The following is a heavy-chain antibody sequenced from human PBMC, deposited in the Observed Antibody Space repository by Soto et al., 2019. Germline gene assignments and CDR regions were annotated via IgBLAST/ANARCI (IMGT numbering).Heavy chain of an antibody. D-gene: IGHD6-19*01. J-gene: IGHJ4*02. CDR3: ARETGSSGWYFDY. CDR1: GFTFSSYA. Sequence: GGSLRLSCAASGFTFSSYAMHWVRQAPGKGLEWVAVISYDGSNKYYADSVKGRFTISRDNSKNTLYLQMNSLRAEDTAVYYCARETGSSGWYFDYWGQGTLVTVSS. V-gene: IGHV3-30-3*01. CDR2: ISYDGSNK.